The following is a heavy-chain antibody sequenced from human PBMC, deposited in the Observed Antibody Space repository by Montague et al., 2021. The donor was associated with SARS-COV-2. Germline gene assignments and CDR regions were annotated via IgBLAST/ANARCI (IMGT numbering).Heavy chain of an antibody. CDR2: IYHSGYT. Sequence: SETLSLTCTVTGFSISSGYYWGWLRQPPGKGQEWIGSIYHSGYTXYNPSLRSRVTISGDTSKNQFPLRLSSVTAADTAVYYCVRVSYYHDCNGQPLGWFDPWGQGTLVTVSS. CDR1: GFSISSGYY. CDR3: VRVSYYHDCNGQPLGWFDP. J-gene: IGHJ5*02. V-gene: IGHV4-38-2*02. D-gene: IGHD3-22*01.